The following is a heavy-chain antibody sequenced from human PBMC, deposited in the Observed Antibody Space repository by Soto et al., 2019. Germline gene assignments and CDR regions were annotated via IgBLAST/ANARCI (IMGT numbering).Heavy chain of an antibody. CDR2: ITGSGAGS. CDR3: AKNPQGGTNSWYFDY. V-gene: IGHV3-23*01. D-gene: IGHD6-13*01. J-gene: IGHJ4*02. Sequence: GGSLRVSCAASGLTFSNYAMSWVRQAPGKGLEWVSLITGSGAGSYYENSVKGRFTISRDNSENTLYLQMNSLRVEDTAVYYCAKNPQGGTNSWYFDYWGQGTLVTVSS. CDR1: GLTFSNYA.